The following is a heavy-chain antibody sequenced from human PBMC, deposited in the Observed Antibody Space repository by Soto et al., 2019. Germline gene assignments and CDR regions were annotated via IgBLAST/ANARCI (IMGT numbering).Heavy chain of an antibody. CDR1: GFTFSSYG. D-gene: IGHD1-26*01. V-gene: IGHV3-30*18. J-gene: IGHJ2*01. Sequence: QVQLVESGGGVVQPGRSLRLSCVGSGFTFSSYGMHWVRQAPGKGLEWLAVISFDGNYKYHADSVKGRFTISRDNSKNTLFLEMSSLGPEDTAVYSCVKENLRSGSYENWYFDLWGRGTLVTVSS. CDR3: VKENLRSGSYENWYFDL. CDR2: ISFDGNYK.